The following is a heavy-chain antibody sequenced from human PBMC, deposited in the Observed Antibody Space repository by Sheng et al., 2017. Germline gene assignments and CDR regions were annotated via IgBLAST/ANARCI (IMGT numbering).Heavy chain of an antibody. CDR2: MNPNSGNT. J-gene: IGHJ3*02. CDR1: GYTFTNYD. Sequence: QVQLVQSGAEVKKPGASVKVSCKTSGYTFTNYDISWVRQATGQGLEWMGWMNPNSGNTAYAQKFQGRLTITRSTSIRTVYMELSSLRSEDTAVYYCARWSADAFDIWGQGTMVTISS. V-gene: IGHV1-8*03. CDR3: ARWSADAFDI.